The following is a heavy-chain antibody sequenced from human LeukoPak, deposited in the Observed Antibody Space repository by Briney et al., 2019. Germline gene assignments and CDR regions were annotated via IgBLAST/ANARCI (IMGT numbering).Heavy chain of an antibody. CDR1: GGSFSGYY. Sequence: SETLSLTCAVYGGSFSGYYWSWIRQPPGKGLEWIGEINHSGSTNYNPSLKSRVTISVDTSKNQFSLKLTSVTAADTAVYYCARRGDTGTTGQSFHFWGQGTMVTVSS. D-gene: IGHD1-7*01. CDR3: ARRGDTGTTGQSFHF. J-gene: IGHJ3*01. V-gene: IGHV4-34*01. CDR2: INHSGST.